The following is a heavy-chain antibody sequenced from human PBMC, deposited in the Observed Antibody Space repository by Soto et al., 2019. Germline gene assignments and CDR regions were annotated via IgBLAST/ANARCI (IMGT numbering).Heavy chain of an antibody. J-gene: IGHJ4*02. CDR3: ARRQGGSGKPTDMIDY. D-gene: IGHD2-15*01. CDR2: IIPILGIA. V-gene: IGHV1-69*02. CDR1: GGTFSSYT. Sequence: ASVKVSCKASGGTFSSYTISWVRQAPGQGLEWMGRIIPILGIANYAQKFQGRVTITADKSTSTAYMELSSLRSEDTAVYYCARRQGGSGKPTDMIDYWGQGTLVTVSS.